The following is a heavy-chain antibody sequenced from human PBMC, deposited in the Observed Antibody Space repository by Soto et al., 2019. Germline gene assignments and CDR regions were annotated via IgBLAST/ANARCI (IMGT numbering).Heavy chain of an antibody. J-gene: IGHJ4*02. CDR3: ARRTTVEVGDYYFDY. D-gene: IGHD4-4*01. Sequence: QVQLVQSGAEVKKPGSSVKVSCKASGGTFSSYTISWVRQAPGQGLEWMGRIIPILGIANYAQKFQGRVTITADKSTSTAYMELSSLRSEDTAVYYCARRTTVEVGDYYFDYWGQGTLVTVSS. CDR2: IIPILGIA. V-gene: IGHV1-69*02. CDR1: GGTFSSYT.